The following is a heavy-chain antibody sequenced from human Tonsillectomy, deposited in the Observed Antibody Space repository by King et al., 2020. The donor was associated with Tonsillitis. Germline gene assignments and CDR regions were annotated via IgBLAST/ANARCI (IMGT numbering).Heavy chain of an antibody. CDR2: ISWNSGSI. Sequence: VQLVESGGGLVQPGRSLRLSCAASGFTFDNYAMHWVRQAPGKGLEWVSGISWNSGSIGYADSVKGRFTISRDNAKNSLYLQMNSLRAEDTALYYCAKGGSSGYANYYFDYWGQGTLVTVPS. CDR1: GFTFDNYA. J-gene: IGHJ4*02. V-gene: IGHV3-9*01. CDR3: AKGGSSGYANYYFDY. D-gene: IGHD3-22*01.